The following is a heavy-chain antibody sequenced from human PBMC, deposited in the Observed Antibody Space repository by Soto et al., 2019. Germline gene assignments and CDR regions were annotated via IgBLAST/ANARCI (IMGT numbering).Heavy chain of an antibody. J-gene: IGHJ6*02. D-gene: IGHD3-9*01. Sequence: PWVSLRLCCAAAGCTFIDFDMSWIRQAQGKGLEWVSYISSSSSYTNYADSVKGRFTISRDNAKNSLYLQMNSLRAEDTAVYYCARDGGDILTGYGESYYYYGMDVWGQGTTVTVSS. CDR1: GCTFIDFD. CDR3: ARDGGDILTGYGESYYYYGMDV. V-gene: IGHV3-11*06. CDR2: ISSSSSYT.